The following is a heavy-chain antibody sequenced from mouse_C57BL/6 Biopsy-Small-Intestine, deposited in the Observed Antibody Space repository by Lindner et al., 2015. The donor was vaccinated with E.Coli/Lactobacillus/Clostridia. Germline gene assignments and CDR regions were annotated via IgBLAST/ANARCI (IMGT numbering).Heavy chain of an antibody. Sequence: VQLQESGAELAKPGASVKLSCKASGYTFTSYWMHWVKQRPGQGLEWIGYINPSSGYTKYNQKFKDKATLTADKSFSTAYMQLSSLTYEDSAVYYCARGDSSGDYAMDYWGQGTSVTVSS. CDR1: GYTFTSYW. J-gene: IGHJ4*01. V-gene: IGHV1-7*01. D-gene: IGHD3-2*02. CDR3: ARGDSSGDYAMDY. CDR2: INPSSGYT.